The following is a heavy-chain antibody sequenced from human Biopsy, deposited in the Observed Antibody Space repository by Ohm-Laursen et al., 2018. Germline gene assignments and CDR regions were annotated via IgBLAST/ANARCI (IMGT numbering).Heavy chain of an antibody. CDR2: LNPNNGGT. V-gene: IGHV1-2*02. CDR3: AREIAPWYDSSDYYSFFDY. J-gene: IGHJ4*02. D-gene: IGHD3-22*01. Sequence: ASVKVSCKASGYTFSLYHIHWVRQAPGQGLEWVGWLNPNNGGTDYAEKFQGRVTMTRDTSINTAYMELSSLRSDDTAVYFCAREIAPWYDSSDYYSFFDYWGQGTLVTVSS. CDR1: GYTFSLYH.